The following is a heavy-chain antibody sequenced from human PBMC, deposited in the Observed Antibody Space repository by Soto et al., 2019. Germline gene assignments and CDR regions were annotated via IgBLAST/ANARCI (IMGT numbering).Heavy chain of an antibody. CDR2: IIPIFGTA. J-gene: IGHJ4*02. D-gene: IGHD4-4*01. CDR1: GGTFSSYA. CDR3: ARGGEVDYSNERTPYYFDY. V-gene: IGHV1-69*13. Sequence: SVKVSCKAAGGTFSSYAISWVRQAPGQGLEWMGGIIPIFGTANYAQKFQGRVTITADESTSTAYMELSSLRSEDTAVYYCARGGEVDYSNERTPYYFDYWGQGTLVTVSS.